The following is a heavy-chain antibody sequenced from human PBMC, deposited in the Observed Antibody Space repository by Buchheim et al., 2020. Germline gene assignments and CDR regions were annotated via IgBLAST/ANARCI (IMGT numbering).Heavy chain of an antibody. CDR3: AKMVAGYAVWASHTFDY. D-gene: IGHD6-19*01. V-gene: IGHV3-23*01. Sequence: EVQLLESGGGLVQPGGSLRLSCAASGFTFSSYAMSWVRQAPGQGLEWVSAISGSGGSTYYADSVKGRFTIPRDNSKNTLYLQMNSLRAEDTAVYYCAKMVAGYAVWASHTFDYWGQGTL. CDR2: ISGSGGST. J-gene: IGHJ4*02. CDR1: GFTFSSYA.